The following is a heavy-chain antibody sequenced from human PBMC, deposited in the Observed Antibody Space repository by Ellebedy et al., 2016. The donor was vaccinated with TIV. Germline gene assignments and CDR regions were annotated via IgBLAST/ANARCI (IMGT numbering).Heavy chain of an antibody. Sequence: SETLSLTCAISGDNVSSNSAAWNWIRQSPWRGLEWLGRTFYRTKWFNEYAPSVKRRITLTPDTPKNQVSLHLDSVTPEDTVVYFCAREREQWLLEDGEGFDSWGQGIMVTVSP. D-gene: IGHD6-19*01. CDR3: AREREQWLLEDGEGFDS. V-gene: IGHV6-1*01. CDR2: TFYRTKWFN. CDR1: GDNVSSNSAA. J-gene: IGHJ4*02.